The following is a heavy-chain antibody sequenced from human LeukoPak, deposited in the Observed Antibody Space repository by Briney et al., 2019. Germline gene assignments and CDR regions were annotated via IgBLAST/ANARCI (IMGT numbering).Heavy chain of an antibody. V-gene: IGHV3-23*01. J-gene: IGHJ4*02. CDR2: ISGSGGST. CDR1: GFTFSSYG. CDR3: AKEVGYGSSLDYFDY. D-gene: IGHD6-13*01. Sequence: GGSLRLSCAASGFTFSSYGMSWVRQAPGKGLEWVSAISGSGGSTYYADSVKGRFTISRDNSKNTLYLQMNSLRAEDTAVYYCAKEVGYGSSLDYFDYWGQGTLVTVSS.